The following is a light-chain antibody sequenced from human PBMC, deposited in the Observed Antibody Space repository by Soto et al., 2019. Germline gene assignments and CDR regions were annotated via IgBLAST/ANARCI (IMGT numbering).Light chain of an antibody. V-gene: IGLV2-14*01. CDR3: NSYTSTRTLI. Sequence: QSVLTQPASVSGSPGQSITISCTGTTSDVGGHNYVSWYQQLPGKAPKLMIYEVSNRPSGVSNRFFGSKSGNTASLTISGLQAEDEAYYFCNSYTSTRTLIFGGGTKLTVL. CDR1: TSDVGGHNY. CDR2: EVS. J-gene: IGLJ2*01.